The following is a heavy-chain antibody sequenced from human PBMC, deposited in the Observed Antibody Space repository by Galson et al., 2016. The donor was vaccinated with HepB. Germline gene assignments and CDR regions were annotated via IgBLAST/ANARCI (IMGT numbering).Heavy chain of an antibody. V-gene: IGHV3-7*03. CDR3: ARGQGGKLYYFDY. J-gene: IGHJ4*02. Sequence: SLRLSCAASGFTFSSYWMGCVRRAPGKGLEWVANINPGGSQRYYVDSVKGRFTISRDNTRNSVSLQMSSLRAEDTAVYFCARGQGGKLYYFDYWGQGTLVTVSS. D-gene: IGHD4-23*01. CDR2: INPGGSQR. CDR1: GFTFSSYW.